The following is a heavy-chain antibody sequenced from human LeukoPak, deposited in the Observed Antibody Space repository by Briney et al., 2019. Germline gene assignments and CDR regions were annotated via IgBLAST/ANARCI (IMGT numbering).Heavy chain of an antibody. CDR2: INPNSGGT. J-gene: IGHJ4*02. CDR1: GYTFTGYY. V-gene: IGHV1-2*02. Sequence: ASVKVSCKASGYTFTGYYMHWVRQAPGQGLEWMGWINPNSGGTNYAQKFQGRVTMTRDTSTSTVYMELSSLRSEDTAVYYCARGVRYYGSGRPYYFDYWGQGTLVTVSS. D-gene: IGHD3-10*01. CDR3: ARGVRYYGSGRPYYFDY.